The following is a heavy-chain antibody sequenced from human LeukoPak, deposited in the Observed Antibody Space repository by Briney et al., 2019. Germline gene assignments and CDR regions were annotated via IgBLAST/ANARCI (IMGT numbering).Heavy chain of an antibody. J-gene: IGHJ4*02. CDR2: VSYDGTHI. Sequence: GGSLRLSCAASGFTLSTYAMHWVRQAPGKGLEWVAGVSYDGTHIYYADSVKGRFTISRDSSKNTLYLQMNSLRTEDTAVYYCARVPGHYYDSSGSYYFDYWGQGTLVTVFS. CDR3: ARVPGHYYDSSGSYYFDY. V-gene: IGHV3-30-3*01. CDR1: GFTLSTYA. D-gene: IGHD3-22*01.